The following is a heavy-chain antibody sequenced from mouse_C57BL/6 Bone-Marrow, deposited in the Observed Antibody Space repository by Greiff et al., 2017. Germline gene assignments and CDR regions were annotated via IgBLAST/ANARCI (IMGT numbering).Heavy chain of an antibody. CDR3: ARNSFAY. CDR1: GYAFTNYL. J-gene: IGHJ3*01. CDR2: INPGSGGT. Sequence: VQLQESGAELVRPGTSVKVSCKASGYAFTNYLIEWVKQRPGQGLEWIGVINPGSGGTNYNEKVKGKATLTADKSSSTAYMQLSSLTSEDSAVYFCARNSFAYWGQGTLVTVSA. V-gene: IGHV1-54*01.